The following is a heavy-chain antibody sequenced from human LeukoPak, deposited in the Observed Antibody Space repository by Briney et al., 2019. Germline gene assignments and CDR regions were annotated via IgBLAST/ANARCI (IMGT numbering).Heavy chain of an antibody. CDR2: IYPGDSDS. CDR3: ARRANLGYCSGGSCYNQAFDI. J-gene: IGHJ3*02. Sequence: GESLKTSCKGSGYSFTNYWIAWVRQMPGKGLEWMGIIYPGDSDSTYSPSFQGQVTISADKSISTAYLQWGSLKASDTAMYYCARRANLGYCSGGSCYNQAFDIWGQGTMVTVSS. V-gene: IGHV5-51*01. CDR1: GYSFTNYW. D-gene: IGHD2-15*01.